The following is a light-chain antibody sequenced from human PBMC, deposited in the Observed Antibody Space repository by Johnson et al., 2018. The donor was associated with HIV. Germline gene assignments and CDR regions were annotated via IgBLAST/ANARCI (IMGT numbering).Light chain of an antibody. V-gene: IGLV1-51*02. CDR2: ENN. Sequence: QSVLTQPPSVSAAPGQKVTIYCSGSSSNIGHNYVSWYQQLPGTSPKLLIYENNKRPSGLPYRFSVSQSGPSATLAITGLQTGAEADYYCGTWDSSLSAGGYVFGTGTKVTVL. J-gene: IGLJ1*01. CDR3: GTWDSSLSAGGYV. CDR1: SSNIGHNY.